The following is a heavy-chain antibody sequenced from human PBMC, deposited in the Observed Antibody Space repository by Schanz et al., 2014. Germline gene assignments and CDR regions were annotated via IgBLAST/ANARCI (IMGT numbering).Heavy chain of an antibody. D-gene: IGHD6-13*01. Sequence: QVQLVQSGAEVKKPGSSVTVSCKASGYTFTSYGINWVRQAPGQGLEWMGMINPSGGSTAYAQKFQGRVTMTRDTSTSTVYMELSSLRSEDTAVYYCARDGVDAAAGGNYWGQGTLVTVSS. V-gene: IGHV1-46*03. CDR2: INPSGGST. CDR1: GYTFTSYG. CDR3: ARDGVDAAAGGNY. J-gene: IGHJ4*02.